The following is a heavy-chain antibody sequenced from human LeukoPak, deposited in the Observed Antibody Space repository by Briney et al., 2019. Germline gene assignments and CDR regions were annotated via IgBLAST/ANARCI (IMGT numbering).Heavy chain of an antibody. Sequence: PGESLRLSCAASGFTFSSYAMSWVRQAPGKGVEWVSTISGTGDTTYYADSVKGRFTVSRDNSKNTLYLQMSGLRAEDTAIYYCTKDRLGPAASFDYWGQGTLVTVSS. D-gene: IGHD2-2*01. V-gene: IGHV3-23*01. CDR2: ISGTGDTT. J-gene: IGHJ4*02. CDR1: GFTFSSYA. CDR3: TKDRLGPAASFDY.